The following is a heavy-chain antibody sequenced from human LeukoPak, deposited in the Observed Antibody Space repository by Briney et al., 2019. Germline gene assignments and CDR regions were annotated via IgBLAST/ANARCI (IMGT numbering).Heavy chain of an antibody. Sequence: GGSLRLSCAAPGFTFSSYAMSWVRQAPGKGLEWVSAISGSGGSTYYADSVKGRFTISRDNSKNTLYLQMNSLRAEDTAVYYCAKDVWMTTVTTYYFDYWGQGTLVTVSS. CDR2: ISGSGGST. D-gene: IGHD4-17*01. J-gene: IGHJ4*02. CDR3: AKDVWMTTVTTYYFDY. CDR1: GFTFSSYA. V-gene: IGHV3-23*01.